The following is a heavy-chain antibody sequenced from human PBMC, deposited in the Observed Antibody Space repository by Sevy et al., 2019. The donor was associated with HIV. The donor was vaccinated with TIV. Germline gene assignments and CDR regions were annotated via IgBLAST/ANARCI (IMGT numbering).Heavy chain of an antibody. CDR3: ARLTGYEPYSYYALDA. J-gene: IGHJ6*02. V-gene: IGHV5-51*01. CDR2: IYPGDSDP. CDR1: GYSFTHYW. Sequence: GESLKISCEGSGYSFTHYWIAWVRQIPGKGLEWMGIIYPGDSDPTYSPSFQGQVTISADKSINIAYLQWSRLKASDTAMYYCARLTGYEPYSYYALDAWGQGTTVTVSS. D-gene: IGHD5-12*01.